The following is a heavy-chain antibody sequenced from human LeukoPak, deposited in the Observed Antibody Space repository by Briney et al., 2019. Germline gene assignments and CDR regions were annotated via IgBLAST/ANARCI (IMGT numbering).Heavy chain of an antibody. CDR3: ARDLGYCSSTSCPNPRGWFDP. V-gene: IGHV4-59*01. D-gene: IGHD2-2*01. J-gene: IGHJ5*02. CDR1: GGSISSYY. CDR2: IYYNGST. Sequence: SSETLSLTCTVSGGSISSYYWSWIRQPPGKGLEWIGYIYYNGSTNYNPSLKSRVTISVDTSKNQFSLKLSYVTAADTAVYYCARDLGYCSSTSCPNPRGWFDPWGQGTLVTVSS.